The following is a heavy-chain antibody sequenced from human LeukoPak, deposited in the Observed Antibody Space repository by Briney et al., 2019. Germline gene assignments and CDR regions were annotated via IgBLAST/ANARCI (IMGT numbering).Heavy chain of an antibody. D-gene: IGHD3-22*01. CDR2: IYYSGST. CDR1: GGFIRSSSYY. CDR3: ARRRYYDSTGYFD. V-gene: IGHV4-39*01. Sequence: SETLSLTCTISGGFIRSSSYYWGWIRQPPGKGLEWIGDIYYSGSTYYSPSLKSRVSISVDTSKNQFSLILSSVIAADTALYYCARRRYYDSTGYFDWGQGTQVTVS. J-gene: IGHJ1*01.